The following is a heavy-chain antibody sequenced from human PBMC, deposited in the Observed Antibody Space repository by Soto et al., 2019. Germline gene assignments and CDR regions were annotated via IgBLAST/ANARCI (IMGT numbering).Heavy chain of an antibody. J-gene: IGHJ2*01. D-gene: IGHD2-15*01. V-gene: IGHV3-23*01. Sequence: GGSLRLSCAASGFTFSSYAMSWVRQAPGKGLEWVSAISGSGGSTYYADSVKGRFTISRDNSKNTLYLQMNSLRAEDTAVYYCAKLVPSAAYCSGGSCYSWYFDLWGRGTLVTVSS. CDR3: AKLVPSAAYCSGGSCYSWYFDL. CDR2: ISGSGGST. CDR1: GFTFSSYA.